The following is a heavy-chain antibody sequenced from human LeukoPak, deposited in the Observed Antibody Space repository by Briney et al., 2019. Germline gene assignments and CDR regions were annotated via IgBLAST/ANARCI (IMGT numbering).Heavy chain of an antibody. CDR2: IYYSGST. V-gene: IGHV4-61*10. J-gene: IGHJ4*02. D-gene: IGHD5-18*01. CDR1: GGSISSGSDC. CDR3: AREGGYSYGVTDY. Sequence: SETLSLTCTVSGGSISSGSDCSSWLRQPAGKGLEWIGRIYYSGSTNYNPSLKSRVTTSVDTSKNQFSLKLCSVTAADTAVYYCAREGGYSYGVTDYWGQGTLVTVSS.